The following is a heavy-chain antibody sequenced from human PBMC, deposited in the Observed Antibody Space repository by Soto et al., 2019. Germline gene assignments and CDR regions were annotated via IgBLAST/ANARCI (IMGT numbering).Heavy chain of an antibody. D-gene: IGHD1-26*01. V-gene: IGHV1-69*01. CDR3: ARVGHITNYGMAV. CDR1: GGTFSSYP. CDR2: IIPFFGTS. J-gene: IGHJ6*02. Sequence: QVQLVQSGAEVKKPGSSVKVSCGASGGTFSSYPINWVRQAPGQGLEWMGGIIPFFGTSNYAQKFQGRVTITADESTSTDYMEPRSLRSEDTAVYYCARVGHITNYGMAVWGQGTTVTVSS.